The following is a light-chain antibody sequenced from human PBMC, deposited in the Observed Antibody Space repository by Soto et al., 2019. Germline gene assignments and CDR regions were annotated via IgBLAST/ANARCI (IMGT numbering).Light chain of an antibody. Sequence: EIVLTQSPGTLSLSPGERDTLSCRASQSVSSSYLAWYQQKPGQAPRLLIYVASSRAPGIPDRFSGSGSGTDFTLTISRLESEDFAVYYCQQYGSSPWTFGQGTKVEIK. V-gene: IGKV3-20*01. CDR3: QQYGSSPWT. CDR2: VAS. J-gene: IGKJ1*01. CDR1: QSVSSSY.